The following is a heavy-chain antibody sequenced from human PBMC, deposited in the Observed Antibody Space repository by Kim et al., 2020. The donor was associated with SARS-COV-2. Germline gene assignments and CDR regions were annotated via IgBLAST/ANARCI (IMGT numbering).Heavy chain of an antibody. J-gene: IGHJ6*02. CDR1: GFTFSNSC. CDR3: AKAAGNTEVTIFGVVNYYGMDV. D-gene: IGHD3-3*01. Sequence: GGSLRLSCAASGFTFSNSCMHWVRQAPGKGLEWVAGISYDGSNKYYADSVTGRFTISRDNSKNTLYLQMNSLRVEDTAVYYCAKAAGNTEVTIFGVVNYYGMDVWGQGTTVTVSS. V-gene: IGHV3-30*18. CDR2: ISYDGSNK.